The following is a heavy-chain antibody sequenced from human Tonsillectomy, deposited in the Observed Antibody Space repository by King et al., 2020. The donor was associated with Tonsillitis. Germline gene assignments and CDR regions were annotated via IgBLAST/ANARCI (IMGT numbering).Heavy chain of an antibody. CDR3: ARAGAETFPYRAFDI. CDR1: GYTFNDYS. D-gene: IGHD3-16*01. CDR2: INTYTESP. J-gene: IGHJ3*02. V-gene: IGHV7-4-1*02. Sequence: QLVQSGSELRKPGASVKISCKTSGYTFNDYSIHWVRQAPGQGLEWMGWINTYTESPTYAQGFTGRFVFSLDISVTTSYLQISNLNVEDSALYYCARAGAETFPYRAFDIWGQGTTVTVSS.